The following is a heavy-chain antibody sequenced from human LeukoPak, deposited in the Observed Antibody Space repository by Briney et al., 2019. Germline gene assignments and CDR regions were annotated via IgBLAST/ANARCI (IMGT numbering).Heavy chain of an antibody. D-gene: IGHD3-22*01. CDR1: GDSVSSNSVA. CDR3: ARSGDSSGYLDY. Sequence: SQTLSLTCAISGDSVSSNSVAWNWIRQSPSRGLEWLGRTYYRSKWYNDYAASVKSRISVSPDTSKNQFSLKLSSVTAADTAVYYCARSGDSSGYLDYWGQGTLVTVSS. V-gene: IGHV6-1*01. J-gene: IGHJ4*02. CDR2: TYYRSKWYN.